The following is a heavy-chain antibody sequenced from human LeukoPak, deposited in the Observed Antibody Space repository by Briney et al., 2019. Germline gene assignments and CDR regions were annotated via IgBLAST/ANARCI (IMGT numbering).Heavy chain of an antibody. CDR2: ISYDGSNK. V-gene: IGHV3-30*04. CDR3: AREVGSGSCPLDYYYGMDV. J-gene: IGHJ6*04. D-gene: IGHD3-10*01. Sequence: PGRSLRLSCAASGFTFSSYAMHWVCQAQGKGLEWVAVISYDGSNKYYADSVKGRFTISRDNSKNTLYLQMNSLRAEDTAVYYCAREVGSGSCPLDYYYGMDVWGKGTTVTVSS. CDR1: GFTFSSYA.